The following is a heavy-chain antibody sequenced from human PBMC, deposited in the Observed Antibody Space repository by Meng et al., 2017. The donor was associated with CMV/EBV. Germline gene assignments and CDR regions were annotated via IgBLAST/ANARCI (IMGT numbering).Heavy chain of an antibody. CDR2: INPNSGGT. V-gene: IGHV1-2*02. J-gene: IGHJ5*02. Sequence: ASVKVSCKASGYTFTGYYMHWVRQAPGQGLEWMGWINPNSGGTNYAQKFQGRVTMTRDTSIGTAYMELSRLRSDDTAVYYCARAQYCSSTSCYEGNDWFDPWGQGTLVTVSS. CDR1: GYTFTGYY. D-gene: IGHD2-2*01. CDR3: ARAQYCSSTSCYEGNDWFDP.